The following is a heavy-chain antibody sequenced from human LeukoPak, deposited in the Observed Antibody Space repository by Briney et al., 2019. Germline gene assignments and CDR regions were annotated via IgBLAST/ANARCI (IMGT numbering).Heavy chain of an antibody. CDR1: GFTFSTFSNAW. CDR2: IKGKTDGGTT. Sequence: GGSLRLSCAASGFTFSTFSNAWMSWVRQAPGKGLEWVGRIKGKTDGGTTDYAAPVKGRFTISRDDSKNTLYLQMNSLKTEDTAVYYCTTDYYYDSSGYYSWYFDPWGRGTLVTVSS. CDR3: TTDYYYDSSGYYSWYFDP. J-gene: IGHJ2*01. D-gene: IGHD3-22*01. V-gene: IGHV3-15*01.